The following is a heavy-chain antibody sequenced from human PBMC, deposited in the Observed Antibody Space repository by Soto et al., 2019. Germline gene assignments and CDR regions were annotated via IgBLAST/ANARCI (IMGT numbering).Heavy chain of an antibody. Sequence: QVQLVRSGAEVKKPGASVKVSCKASGYTFTSYDINWVRQATGQGLEWMGWMNPNSGNTGYAQKFQGRVTMTRNASISTAYMELSSLRSEDTAVYYCAIPAVATPMREVAGTGDYWGQGTLVTVSS. V-gene: IGHV1-8*01. CDR3: AIPAVATPMREVAGTGDY. J-gene: IGHJ4*02. CDR2: MNPNSGNT. CDR1: GYTFTSYD. D-gene: IGHD6-19*01.